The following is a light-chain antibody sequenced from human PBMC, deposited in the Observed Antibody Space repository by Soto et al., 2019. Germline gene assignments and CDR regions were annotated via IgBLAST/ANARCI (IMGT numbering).Light chain of an antibody. Sequence: QSALTQPASVSGSPGQSITISCTGTTSDVGGYNYVSWYQQHPGRAPKLMIYEVSDRPSGVSSRFSGSKSGNTASLTISGLQAEDEAYYYCSSYVGATTRVFGTGTKLTVL. V-gene: IGLV2-14*01. CDR3: SSYVGATTRV. CDR2: EVS. J-gene: IGLJ1*01. CDR1: TSDVGGYNY.